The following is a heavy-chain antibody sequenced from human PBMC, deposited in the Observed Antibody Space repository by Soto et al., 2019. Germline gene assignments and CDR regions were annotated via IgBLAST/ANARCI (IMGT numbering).Heavy chain of an antibody. D-gene: IGHD2-21*02. J-gene: IGHJ5*02. CDR1: GGSVNSGDFY. CDR3: ARSGVTGIVIPSHWFDP. Sequence: ETLSLTCSVSGGSVNSGDFYWNWMRQAPGKGLEWIGYSFYNGRPNYKSSLRSRVTITVDTSKNQFSLKLLSVTAADTAIYYCARSGVTGIVIPSHWFDPWGQGTLVTVSS. CDR2: SFYNGRP. V-gene: IGHV4-61*08.